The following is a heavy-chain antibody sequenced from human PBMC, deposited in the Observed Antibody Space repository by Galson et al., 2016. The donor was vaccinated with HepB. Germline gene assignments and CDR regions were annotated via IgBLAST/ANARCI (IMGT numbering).Heavy chain of an antibody. CDR1: GFTFSTYA. Sequence: SLRLSCAGTGFTFSTYAMSWVRQAPGKRLEWVSAISGSGDTTYYADSVKGRFSISRDNSKNTLYLQMSSLTAEDTAVYYCAKWSDAAATDWGQGTTVTASS. D-gene: IGHD6-13*01. V-gene: IGHV3-23*01. CDR3: AKWSDAAATD. J-gene: IGHJ6*02. CDR2: ISGSGDTT.